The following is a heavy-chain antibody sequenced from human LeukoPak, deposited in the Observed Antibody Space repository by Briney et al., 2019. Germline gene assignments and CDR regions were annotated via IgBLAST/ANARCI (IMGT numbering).Heavy chain of an antibody. CDR1: GGTFSSYA. CDR2: VVPMFGIR. Sequence: SVKVSCKASGGTFSSYAISWVRQAPGQGLEWMGTVVPMFGIRNYPQTFRGRVNITADKATNTVYMELRSLRAEDTAIYYCATEPSRSYSFDHLDFWGLGTPVTVSS. J-gene: IGHJ4*02. D-gene: IGHD5-12*01. V-gene: IGHV1-69*04. CDR3: ATEPSRSYSFDHLDF.